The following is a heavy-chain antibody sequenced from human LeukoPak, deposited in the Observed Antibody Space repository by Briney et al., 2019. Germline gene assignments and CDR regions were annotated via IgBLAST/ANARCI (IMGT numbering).Heavy chain of an antibody. CDR1: GLTFSSYG. CDR2: ISYDGSNK. Sequence: GGSLRLSCAASGLTFSSYGMHWVRQAPGKGLEWVAVISYDGSNKYYADSVKGRFTISRDNSKNTLYLQMNSLRAEDTAVYYCAKDSSSSDAFDIWGQGTMVTVSS. D-gene: IGHD6-6*01. CDR3: AKDSSSSDAFDI. J-gene: IGHJ3*02. V-gene: IGHV3-30*18.